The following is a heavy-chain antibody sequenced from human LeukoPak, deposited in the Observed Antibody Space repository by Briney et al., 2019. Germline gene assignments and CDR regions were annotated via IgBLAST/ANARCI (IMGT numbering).Heavy chain of an antibody. J-gene: IGHJ5*02. CDR2: INPSGGST. D-gene: IGHD3-22*01. Sequence: GASVKVSCKASGYTFTSYYMHWVRQAPGQGLEWMGIINPSGGSTSYAQKFQGRATMTRDTSTGTVYMELSSLRSEDTAVYYCAREVSSSEGGFDPWGQGTLVTVSS. CDR1: GYTFTSYY. V-gene: IGHV1-46*01. CDR3: AREVSSSEGGFDP.